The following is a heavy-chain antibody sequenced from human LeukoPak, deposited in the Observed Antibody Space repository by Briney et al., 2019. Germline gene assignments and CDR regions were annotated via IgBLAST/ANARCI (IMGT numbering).Heavy chain of an antibody. CDR3: ARVRDYYGSGSYWGYNWFDP. CDR2: IYYSGST. V-gene: IGHV4-31*03. J-gene: IGHJ5*02. Sequence: PSQTLSLTCTVSGGSISSGGYCWSWIRQHPGKGLEWIGYIYYSGSTYYNPSLKSRVTISVDTSKNQFSLKLSSVTAADTAVYYCARVRDYYGSGSYWGYNWFDPWGQGTLVTVSS. D-gene: IGHD3-10*01. CDR1: GGSISSGGYC.